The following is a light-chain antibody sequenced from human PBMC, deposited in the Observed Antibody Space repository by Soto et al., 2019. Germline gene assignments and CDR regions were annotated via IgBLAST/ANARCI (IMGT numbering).Light chain of an antibody. V-gene: IGLV1-40*01. J-gene: IGLJ2*01. CDR3: QSYDISLSGVV. CDR2: GNR. Sequence: QLVLTQPPSVSGAPGQSVTISCTGSRSNIGAGYDVHWYQQLPGTAPKLHIDGNRNRPSGVPDRFSGSKSGNSASLAITELQADDNADYYCQSYDISLSGVVFGGGTKLTVL. CDR1: RSNIGAGYD.